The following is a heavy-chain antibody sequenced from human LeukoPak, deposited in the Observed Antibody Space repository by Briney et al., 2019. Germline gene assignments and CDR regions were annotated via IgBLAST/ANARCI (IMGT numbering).Heavy chain of an antibody. J-gene: IGHJ4*02. CDR3: ASRHYVWGSYRLDY. V-gene: IGHV4-4*02. Sequence: SETLSLTCAVSGGSISSSNWWSWVRQPSGKGLEWIGEIYHSGSTNYNPSLKSRVTISVDKSKNQFSLKLSSVTAADTAVYYCASRHYVWGSYRLDYWGQGTLVTVSS. D-gene: IGHD3-16*02. CDR1: GGSISSSNW. CDR2: IYHSGST.